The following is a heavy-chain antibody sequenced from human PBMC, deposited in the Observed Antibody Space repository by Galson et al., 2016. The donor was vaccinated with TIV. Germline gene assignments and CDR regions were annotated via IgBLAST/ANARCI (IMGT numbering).Heavy chain of an antibody. CDR2: IYADDSET. CDR3: AREEAEAALGEPFHS. Sequence: QSGAEVKKPGESLRISCKGSGYNFPTSWIGWVRQRPGKGLEWMGVIYADDSETRHSPPFQGQVTMSVDKSISTAYLQWRSLKASDTAMYYCAREEAEAALGEPFHSWGQGTMVTVSS. CDR1: GYNFPTSW. D-gene: IGHD6-13*01. J-gene: IGHJ3*02. V-gene: IGHV5-51*03.